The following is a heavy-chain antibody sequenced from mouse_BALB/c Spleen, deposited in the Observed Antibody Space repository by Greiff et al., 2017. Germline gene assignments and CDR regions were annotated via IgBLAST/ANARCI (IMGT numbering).Heavy chain of an antibody. CDR2: ISYDGSN. CDR1: GYSITSGYY. Sequence: EVKVEESGPGLVKPSQSLSLTCSVTGYSITSGYYWNWIRQFPGNKLEWMGYISYDGSNNYNPSLKNRISITRDTSKNQFFLKLNSVTTEDTATYYCARRRGLMDYWGQGTSVTVSS. V-gene: IGHV3-6*02. CDR3: ARRRGLMDY. J-gene: IGHJ4*01.